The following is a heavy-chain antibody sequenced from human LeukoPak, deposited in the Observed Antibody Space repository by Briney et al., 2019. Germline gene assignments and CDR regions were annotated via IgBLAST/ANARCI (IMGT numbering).Heavy chain of an antibody. CDR1: GGSISSYY. D-gene: IGHD3-22*01. J-gene: IGHJ4*02. V-gene: IGHV4-59*01. Sequence: SETLSLTCTVSGGSISSYYWSWIRQPPGKGLEWIGYIYYSGSTNYNPSLKSRVTISVDTSKNQFSLKLSSVTAADTAVYYCANGGYWGHFDYWGQGTLVTVSS. CDR3: ANGGYWGHFDY. CDR2: IYYSGST.